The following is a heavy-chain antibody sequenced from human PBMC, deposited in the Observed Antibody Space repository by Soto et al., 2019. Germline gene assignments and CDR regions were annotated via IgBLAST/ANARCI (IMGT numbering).Heavy chain of an antibody. CDR3: ARGGSYRRYGMDV. CDR1: GGSISSGDYY. Sequence: SETLSLTCTVSGGSISSGDYYWSWIRQPPGKGLEWIGYIYYSGSTYYNPSLKSRVTISVDTSKNQFSLKPSSVTAADTAVYYCARGGSYRRYGMDVWGQGTTVTVSS. V-gene: IGHV4-30-4*01. CDR2: IYYSGST. J-gene: IGHJ6*02. D-gene: IGHD1-26*01.